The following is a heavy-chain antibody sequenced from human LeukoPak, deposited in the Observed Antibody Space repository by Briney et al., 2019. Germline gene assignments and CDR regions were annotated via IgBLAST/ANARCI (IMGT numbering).Heavy chain of an antibody. J-gene: IGHJ4*02. V-gene: IGHV3-48*03. CDR1: GFTFSSYE. Sequence: GGSLRLSCVASGFTFSSYEMNWVRQAPGKGLEWVSYISSSGTTVYYADSVKGRFTISRDSAKNSLYLQMNGLRAEDTAVYYCARDISPLDYWGQGTLVTVSS. CDR2: ISSSGTTV. CDR3: ARDISPLDY.